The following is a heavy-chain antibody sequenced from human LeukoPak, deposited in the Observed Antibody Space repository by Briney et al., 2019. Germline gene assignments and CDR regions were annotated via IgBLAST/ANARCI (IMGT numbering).Heavy chain of an antibody. D-gene: IGHD3-16*02. CDR1: GFTFDDYG. V-gene: IGHV3-20*04. CDR3: ARDHGAGYFIVTRGVDAFDI. CDR2: INWNGGST. J-gene: IGHJ3*02. Sequence: GGSLRLSCAASGFTFDDYGMSWVRQAPGKGLEWVSGINWNGGSTGYADSVKGRFTISRDNAKNSLYLQMNSLRAEDTALYYCARDHGAGYFIVTRGVDAFDIWVQGTMVPVSS.